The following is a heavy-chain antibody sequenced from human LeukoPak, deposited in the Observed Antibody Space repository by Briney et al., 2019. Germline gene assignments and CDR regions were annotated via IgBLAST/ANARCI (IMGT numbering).Heavy chain of an antibody. V-gene: IGHV3-74*01. CDR3: ARVSSGSYA. D-gene: IGHD1-26*01. Sequence: PGGSLRLSCAASGFTFRNYWMHWVRHAPGKGPMWVSRINSDGTQRHYADSVKGRFTISRDNAKNILFLQMNDLRAEDTALYYCARVSSGSYAWGLGTLVTVSS. CDR2: INSDGTQR. CDR1: GFTFRNYW. J-gene: IGHJ5*02.